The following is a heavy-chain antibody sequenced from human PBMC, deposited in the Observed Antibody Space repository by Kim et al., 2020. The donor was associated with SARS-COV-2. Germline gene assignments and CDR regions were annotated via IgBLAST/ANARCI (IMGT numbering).Heavy chain of an antibody. Sequence: TTYPEKCRDRVTITTDTSTSKRYRELSSLRSDDTAVYYCVRELVGGYFAYWGQGTLVTVSS. D-gene: IGHD3-16*01. CDR3: VRELVGGYFAY. V-gene: IGHV1-46*01. J-gene: IGHJ4*02. CDR2: T.